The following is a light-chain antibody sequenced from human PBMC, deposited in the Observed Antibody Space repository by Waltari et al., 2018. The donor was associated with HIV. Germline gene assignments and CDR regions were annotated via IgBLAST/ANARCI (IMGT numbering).Light chain of an antibody. CDR2: GNS. CDR1: SPNIGAGYD. Sequence: QSVLPQPPSVSGAPGQGVTISCTGSSPNIGAGYDVHWYQQLPGTAPKLLIYGNSNRPSGVPDRFSGSKSGTSASLAITGLQAEDEADYYCQSYDSSLSGSRVFGTGTKVTVL. V-gene: IGLV1-40*01. J-gene: IGLJ1*01. CDR3: QSYDSSLSGSRV.